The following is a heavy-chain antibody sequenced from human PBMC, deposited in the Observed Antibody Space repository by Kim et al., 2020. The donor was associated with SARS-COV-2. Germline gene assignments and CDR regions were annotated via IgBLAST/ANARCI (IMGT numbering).Heavy chain of an antibody. J-gene: IGHJ6*02. D-gene: IGHD2-2*01. Sequence: RLTISRDNAKNSRYLQMNSLRAEDTAVYYCAREVVVVPAAYRYYYGMDVWGQGTTVTVSS. CDR3: AREVVVVPAAYRYYYGMDV. V-gene: IGHV3-11*06.